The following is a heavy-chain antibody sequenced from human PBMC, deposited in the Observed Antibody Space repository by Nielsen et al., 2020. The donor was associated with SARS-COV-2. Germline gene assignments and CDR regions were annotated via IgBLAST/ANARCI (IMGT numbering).Heavy chain of an antibody. D-gene: IGHD7-27*01. CDR3: ARGLGPSDY. V-gene: IGHV4-34*01. J-gene: IGHJ4*02. CDR1: GGSFSGYY. Sequence: SETLSLTCAVYGGSFSGYYWSWIRQPPGKGLEWIGEINHSGSTNYNPSLKSRVTISVDTSKNQFSLKLSSVTAADTAVYYCARGLGPSDYWGQGTPVTVSS. CDR2: INHSGST.